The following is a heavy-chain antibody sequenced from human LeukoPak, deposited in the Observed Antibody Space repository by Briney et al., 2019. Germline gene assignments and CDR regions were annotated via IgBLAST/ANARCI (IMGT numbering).Heavy chain of an antibody. CDR3: ARGSWFGEYLYYYYYMDV. V-gene: IGHV1-8*01. CDR2: MNPNSGNT. CDR1: GYTFTSYD. D-gene: IGHD3-10*01. J-gene: IGHJ6*03. Sequence: ASVKVSCKASGYTFTSYDINWVRQAPGQGLEWMGWMNPNSGNTGYAQKFQGRVTMTRNTSISTAYMELSSLRSEDTAVYYCARGSWFGEYLYYYYYMDVWGKGTTVTVSS.